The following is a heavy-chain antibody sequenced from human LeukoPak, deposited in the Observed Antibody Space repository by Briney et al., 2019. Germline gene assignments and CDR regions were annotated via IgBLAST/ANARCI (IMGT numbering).Heavy chain of an antibody. Sequence: SETLSHTCTVSGGSISSSSYYWGWIRQPPGKGLEWIGSIYYSGSTYYNPSLKSRVTISVDTSKNQFSLKLSSVTAADTAVYYCATQPHYCNRPPVYYYYNMVVSLKGTTVTVSS. J-gene: IGHJ6*03. CDR1: GGSISSSSYY. D-gene: IGHD4-11*01. CDR2: IYYSGST. CDR3: ATQPHYCNRPPVYYYYNMVV. V-gene: IGHV4-39*01.